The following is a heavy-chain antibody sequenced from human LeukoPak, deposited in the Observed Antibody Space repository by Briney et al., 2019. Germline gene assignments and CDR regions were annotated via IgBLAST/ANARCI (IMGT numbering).Heavy chain of an antibody. D-gene: IGHD2-2*01. V-gene: IGHV3-53*05. CDR3: AKAGCSSTTCYVNS. CDR2: LYSGSDT. J-gene: IGHJ4*02. Sequence: PGGSLRLSCAASGFTVSTTYMTWVRQAPGKGLEWVSILYSGSDTYYADSVKGRFTISRDNSKNSLYLQMNSLRPDDTAFYYCAKAGCSSTTCYVNSWGQGALVTVSS. CDR1: GFTVSTTY.